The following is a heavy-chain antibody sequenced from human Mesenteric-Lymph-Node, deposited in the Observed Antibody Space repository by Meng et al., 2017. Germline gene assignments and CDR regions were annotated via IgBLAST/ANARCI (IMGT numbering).Heavy chain of an antibody. CDR3: ARDLGGYYFGWFDP. V-gene: IGHV3-23*01. Sequence: VTLMECGGDLVQPGGALSISCEASGPSNDVFYWVRQAPGKGLEWVSAITGDGSVTFYAESVKGRFTISKDNSKNTVHLQMNSLRAEDTAVYYCARDLGGYYFGWFDPWGQGTLVTVSS. CDR1: GPSNDV. J-gene: IGHJ5*02. CDR2: ITGDGSVT. D-gene: IGHD3-22*01.